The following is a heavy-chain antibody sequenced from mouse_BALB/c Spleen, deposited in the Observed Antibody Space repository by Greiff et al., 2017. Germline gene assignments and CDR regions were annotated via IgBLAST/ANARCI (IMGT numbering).Heavy chain of an antibody. CDR3: AKPLLRAWFAY. CDR1: GFSLTSYG. J-gene: IGHJ3*01. CDR2: IWAGGST. Sequence: VQLQQSGPGLVAPSQSLSITCTVSGFSLTSYGVHWVRQPPGKGLEWLGVIWAGGSTNYNSALMSRLSISKDNSKSQIFLKLNSLQTDDTATYYCAKPLLRAWFAYWGQGTLVTVSA. D-gene: IGHD1-1*01. V-gene: IGHV2-9*02.